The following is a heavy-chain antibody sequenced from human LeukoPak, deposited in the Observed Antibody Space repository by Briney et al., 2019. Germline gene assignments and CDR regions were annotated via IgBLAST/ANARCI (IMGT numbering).Heavy chain of an antibody. CDR1: GFPFSSYA. V-gene: IGHV3-23*01. CDR2: IYSDGNT. Sequence: GGSLRLSCAASGFPFSSYAMSWVRQAPGMGLEWVSTIYSDGNTYYPDSVKGRFTISRDGSKNTLYLQLNSLRTEDTAIYYCVREREGSNSEHWGQGTLVTVSS. D-gene: IGHD1-26*01. J-gene: IGHJ1*01. CDR3: VREREGSNSEH.